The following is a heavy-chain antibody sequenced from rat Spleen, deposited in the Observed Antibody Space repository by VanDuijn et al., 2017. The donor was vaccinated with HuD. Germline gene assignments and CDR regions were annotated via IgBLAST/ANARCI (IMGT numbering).Heavy chain of an antibody. CDR3: ARHGYGGYSGSFAY. CDR1: GFTFSDYN. V-gene: IGHV5-7*01. D-gene: IGHD1-11*01. Sequence: EVQLVESGGGLVQPGRSLKLSCAASGFTFSDYNMAWVRQAPKKGLEWVATISSDGSSTYYRDSVKDRFTISRDNAESTLYLQMDSLRSEDTATYYCARHGYGGYSGSFAYWGQGVMVTVSS. J-gene: IGHJ2*01. CDR2: ISSDGSST.